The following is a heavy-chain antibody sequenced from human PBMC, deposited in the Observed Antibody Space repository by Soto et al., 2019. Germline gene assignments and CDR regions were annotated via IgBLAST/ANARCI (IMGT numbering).Heavy chain of an antibody. CDR1: GFTFDDYA. Sequence: GGSLRLSCAASGFTFDDYAMHWVRQAPGKGLEWVSGISWNSGSIGYADSVKGRFTISRDNAKNSLYLQMNSLRAEDTALYYCAKAVQWLRLNYYFDYWGQGTLVTVSS. V-gene: IGHV3-9*01. J-gene: IGHJ4*02. D-gene: IGHD5-12*01. CDR3: AKAVQWLRLNYYFDY. CDR2: ISWNSGSI.